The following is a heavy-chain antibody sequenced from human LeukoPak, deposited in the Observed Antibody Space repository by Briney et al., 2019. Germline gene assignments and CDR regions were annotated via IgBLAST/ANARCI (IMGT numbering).Heavy chain of an antibody. Sequence: GGSLKLSCAASGFTFSGSAMHWVRQASGKGLEWVGRVRSKANSYATAYAASVKGRFTISRDDSKNTAYLQMNSLKTEDTAVYYCTRRAVAGNHYLDYWGQGTLVTVSS. J-gene: IGHJ4*02. D-gene: IGHD6-19*01. V-gene: IGHV3-73*01. CDR1: GFTFSGSA. CDR2: VRSKANSYAT. CDR3: TRRAVAGNHYLDY.